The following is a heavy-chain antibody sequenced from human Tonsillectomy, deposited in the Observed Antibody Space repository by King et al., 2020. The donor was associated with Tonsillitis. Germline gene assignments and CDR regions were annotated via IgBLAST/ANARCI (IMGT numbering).Heavy chain of an antibody. D-gene: IGHD1-26*01. V-gene: IGHV4-39*01. CDR3: ARRYSGSYWPLEYYFDY. CDR2: IYYSGST. Sequence: QLQEPGPGLVKPSETLSLTCTVSGGSISSSSYYWGWIRQPPGKGLEWIGSIYYSGSTYYNPSLKSRVTISVDTSKNQFSLKLSSVTAADTAVYYCARRYSGSYWPLEYYFDYWGQGTLVTVSS. J-gene: IGHJ4*02. CDR1: GGSISSSSYY.